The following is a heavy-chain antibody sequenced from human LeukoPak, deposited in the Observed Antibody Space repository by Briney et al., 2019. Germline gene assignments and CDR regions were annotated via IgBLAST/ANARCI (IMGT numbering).Heavy chain of an antibody. D-gene: IGHD3-22*01. V-gene: IGHV1-2*02. Sequence: ASVKVSCKASGYTFTGYYMHWVRQAPGQGLEWMGWINPNSGGTNYAQKFQGRVTMTRDTSISTAYMELSSLRSDDTAVYYCARDLDSSGYYGYWGQGTLVTVSS. CDR3: ARDLDSSGYYGY. J-gene: IGHJ4*02. CDR2: INPNSGGT. CDR1: GYTFTGYY.